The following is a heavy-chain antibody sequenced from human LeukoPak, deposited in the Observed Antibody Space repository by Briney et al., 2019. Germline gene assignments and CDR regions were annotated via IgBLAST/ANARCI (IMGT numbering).Heavy chain of an antibody. V-gene: IGHV3-74*01. CDR3: ARGASNRFDY. CDR1: GFTFSNYW. CDR2: IYTDGSST. Sequence: GGSLRLSCAASGFTFSNYWMHRVRQAPGKGLVWVSRIYTDGSSTNYADSVKGRFTISRDNAKNTLYLQMNSLRGEDTAVYYCARGASNRFDYWGQGTLVTVSS. J-gene: IGHJ4*02. D-gene: IGHD1-14*01.